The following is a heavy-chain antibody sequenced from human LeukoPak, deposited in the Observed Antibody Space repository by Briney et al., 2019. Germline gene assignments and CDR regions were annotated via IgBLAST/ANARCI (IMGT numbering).Heavy chain of an antibody. Sequence: ASVKVSCKASGYTFSSYDINWVRQATGQGLEWMGWINPNSGGTNYAQKFQGRVTMTRDTSISTAYMELSRLRSDDTAVYYCAREGSYDFWSGYSNTYNWFDPWGQGTLVTVSS. CDR2: INPNSGGT. CDR3: AREGSYDFWSGYSNTYNWFDP. V-gene: IGHV1-2*02. J-gene: IGHJ5*02. D-gene: IGHD3-3*01. CDR1: GYTFSSYD.